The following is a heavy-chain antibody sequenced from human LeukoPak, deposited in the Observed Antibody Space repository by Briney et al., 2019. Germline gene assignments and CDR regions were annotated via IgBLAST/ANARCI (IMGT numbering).Heavy chain of an antibody. V-gene: IGHV1-2*02. CDR2: VYPNSGGT. D-gene: IGHD2-21*01. CDR1: GYTFTAYY. J-gene: IGHJ4*02. Sequence: GASVKVSFKASGYTFTAYYIHWVRQAPGQGLEWMGWVYPNSGGTKYAQKFQGRVTVTRDTSISTVYMELSRLTSDDTAVYYCGRDPNEAAIPIDYWGQGTLVTVSS. CDR3: GRDPNEAAIPIDY.